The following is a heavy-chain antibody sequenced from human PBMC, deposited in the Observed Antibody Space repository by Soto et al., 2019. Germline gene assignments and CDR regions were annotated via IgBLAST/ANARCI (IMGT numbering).Heavy chain of an antibody. V-gene: IGHV1-8*01. CDR3: ARGVGDLGDY. D-gene: IGHD3-16*01. CDR1: GYTFTTYD. J-gene: IGHJ4*02. CDR2: VSPNSDNT. Sequence: QVQLVQSGAEVREPGASVKVSCKASGYTFTTYDINWVRQAAGQGLEWMGWVSPNSDNTGYAQKFXGXVXMXXNPSMSTVYMELSGLRSEDSAVYYCARGVGDLGDYWGQGTLVTVSS.